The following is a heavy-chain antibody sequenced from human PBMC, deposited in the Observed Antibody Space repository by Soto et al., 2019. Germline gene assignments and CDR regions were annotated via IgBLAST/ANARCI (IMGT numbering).Heavy chain of an antibody. V-gene: IGHV1-18*01. CDR3: ARDLAAGTCDY. CDR2: ISAYNGNT. J-gene: IGHJ4*02. D-gene: IGHD6-13*01. CDR1: GYTFTNFG. Sequence: ASVKVSCKASGYTFTNFGISWVRQAPGQGLEWMGWISAYNGNTNYAQNFQGRVTMTTDTSTSTAYMELRSLRSDDTAVYYCARDLAAGTCDYWGQGTLVTVSS.